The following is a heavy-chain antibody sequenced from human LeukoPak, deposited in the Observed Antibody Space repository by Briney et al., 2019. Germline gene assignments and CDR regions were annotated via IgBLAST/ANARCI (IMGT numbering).Heavy chain of an antibody. J-gene: IGHJ5*02. Sequence: GASVKVSCKASGYTFNNYDINWVRQATGQGLEWMGWMNPNSANTGYAQKFQGRVTMTRDTSISTAYMELSSLRSEDTAVYYCARDRGYDFWSGYSNWFDPWGQGTLVTVSS. CDR2: MNPNSANT. CDR3: ARDRGYDFWSGYSNWFDP. CDR1: GYTFNNYD. D-gene: IGHD3-3*01. V-gene: IGHV1-8*01.